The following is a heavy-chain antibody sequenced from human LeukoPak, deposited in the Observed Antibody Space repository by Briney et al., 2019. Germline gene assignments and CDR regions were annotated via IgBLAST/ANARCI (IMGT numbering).Heavy chain of an antibody. CDR3: ARYSGSYRHFDY. D-gene: IGHD1-26*01. J-gene: IGHJ4*02. CDR2: INHSGST. CDR1: GGSFSGYY. Sequence: PSETLSLTCAVYGGSFSGYYWSWIRQPPGKGLEWIGEINHSGSTNYNPSLKSRVTISVDTSKNQFSLKLSSVTAADTAVYYCARYSGSYRHFDYWGQGTLVTVSS. V-gene: IGHV4-34*01.